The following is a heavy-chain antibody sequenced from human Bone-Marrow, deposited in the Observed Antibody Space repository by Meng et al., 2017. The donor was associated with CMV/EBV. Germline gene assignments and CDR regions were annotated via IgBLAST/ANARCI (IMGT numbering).Heavy chain of an antibody. V-gene: IGHV3-11*04. CDR1: RFTVSSNY. CDR2: ISSSGSTI. CDR3: ARDVPLSGSYLVDWFDP. D-gene: IGHD1-26*01. Sequence: GESLKISCAASRFTVSSNYMSWVRQAPGKGLEWVSYISSSGSTIYYADSVKGRFTISRDNAKNSLYLQMNSLRAEDTAVYYCARDVPLSGSYLVDWFDPWGQGTLVTVSS. J-gene: IGHJ5*02.